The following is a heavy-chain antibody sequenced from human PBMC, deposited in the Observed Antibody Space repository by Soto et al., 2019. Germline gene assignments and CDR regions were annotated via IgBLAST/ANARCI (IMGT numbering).Heavy chain of an antibody. J-gene: IGHJ2*01. D-gene: IGHD4-4*01. Sequence: SETLSLTCSVSGGSVSGGGYYWSWILQPPGKGLEWIGYIYYSGSPNYSPYLESRVTISEDTSKKQCSLKLSSVTAADTAIYYREGGRDDYNGWYFDLWGRGTLVTVSS. CDR1: GGSVSGGGYY. V-gene: IGHV4-61*08. CDR3: EGGRDDYNGWYFDL. CDR2: IYYSGSP.